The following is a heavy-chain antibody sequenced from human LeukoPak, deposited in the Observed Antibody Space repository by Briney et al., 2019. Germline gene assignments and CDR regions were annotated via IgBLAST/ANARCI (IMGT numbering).Heavy chain of an antibody. D-gene: IGHD3-22*01. CDR2: ISYDGSNK. Sequence: PGGSLRLSCAASGFTFSSYGMHWVRQAPGKGLEWVAVISYDGSNKYYADSVKGRFTTSRDNAKNTVYLQMNSLRVEDTAVYYCARVYETNGYLYWGQGSLVTVSS. V-gene: IGHV3-30*03. J-gene: IGHJ4*02. CDR1: GFTFSSYG. CDR3: ARVYETNGYLY.